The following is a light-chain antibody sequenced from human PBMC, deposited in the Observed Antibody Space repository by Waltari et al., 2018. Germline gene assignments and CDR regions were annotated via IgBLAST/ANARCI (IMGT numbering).Light chain of an antibody. J-gene: IGLJ2*01. CDR2: DTT. V-gene: IGLV3-21*02. Sequence: SYVLTQPPSVSVAPGQTARISRAGQNITAKTVYWYQQKPGQAPAGVIYDTTVRPSGIPDRFSGSDPATLTIARVEAGDEADYYCQVWDDTRDQPVFGGGTRLTVL. CDR3: QVWDDTRDQPV. CDR1: NITAKT.